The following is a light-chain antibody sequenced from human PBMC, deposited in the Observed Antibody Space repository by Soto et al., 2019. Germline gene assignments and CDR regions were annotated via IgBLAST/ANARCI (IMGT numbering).Light chain of an antibody. J-gene: IGKJ2*01. Sequence: IQMTQSPSSLSASVGDRVTITCRASQSIIFYLNWYQQKPGQAPRLLIYAASNLQSGVPSRFSGSGSGTEFTLTISSLQPEDFATYFCQQSYTTPVYTFGQGTKLEIQ. CDR1: QSIIFY. V-gene: IGKV1-39*01. CDR3: QQSYTTPVYT. CDR2: AAS.